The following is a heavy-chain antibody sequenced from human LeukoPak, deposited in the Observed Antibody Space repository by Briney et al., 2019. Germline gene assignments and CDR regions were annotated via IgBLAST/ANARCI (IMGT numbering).Heavy chain of an antibody. V-gene: IGHV3-30-3*01. CDR1: GFTFSSCA. Sequence: GGSLRLSCAASGFTFSSCAMHWVRQAPGKGLEWVAVISNDGSNKYYADSVKGRFTISRDNSRNTLYLQMNSLRAEDTAVYYCARDRDIAAAGTLGYWGQGTLVTVSS. CDR3: ARDRDIAAAGTLGY. J-gene: IGHJ4*02. CDR2: ISNDGSNK. D-gene: IGHD6-13*01.